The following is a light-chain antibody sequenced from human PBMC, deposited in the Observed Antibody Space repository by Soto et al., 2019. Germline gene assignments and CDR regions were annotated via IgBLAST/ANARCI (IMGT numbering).Light chain of an antibody. V-gene: IGKV2-28*01. Sequence: EIVMTQSPPSLTVTPGEPASISCRSSQRLLHSNGNNFLDWYLQKPGQSPQLLIYLGSNRASGVPERVSGSAAGTDFTLKISRVEAEDVGVYYCMQALQTPYTFGQGTKLEIK. CDR2: LGS. J-gene: IGKJ2*01. CDR1: QRLLHSNGNNF. CDR3: MQALQTPYT.